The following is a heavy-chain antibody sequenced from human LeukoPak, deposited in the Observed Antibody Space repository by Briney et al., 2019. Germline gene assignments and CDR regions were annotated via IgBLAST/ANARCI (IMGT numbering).Heavy chain of an antibody. CDR3: AREGDYYGSGSYSDY. Sequence: SVKVCCKASGGTFSSYAISWVRQAPGQGLEWMGGIIPIFGTANYAQKFQGRVTITADKSTSTAYMELSSLRSEDTAVYYCAREGDYYGSGSYSDYWGQGTLVTVSS. D-gene: IGHD3-10*01. J-gene: IGHJ4*02. V-gene: IGHV1-69*06. CDR2: IIPIFGTA. CDR1: GGTFSSYA.